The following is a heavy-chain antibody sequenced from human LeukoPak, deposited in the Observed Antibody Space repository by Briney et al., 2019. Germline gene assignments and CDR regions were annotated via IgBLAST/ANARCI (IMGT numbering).Heavy chain of an antibody. Sequence: SETLSLTCTVSGGSISSRSYYWAWIRQPPGTGLEWIGTIYYTGSTSNNPSLKSRVTISVDTSKNQFFLNLTSVTAADMAMYYCAKHYASYYIDYWGQGTLVTVSS. J-gene: IGHJ4*02. CDR2: IYYTGST. CDR3: AKHYASYYIDY. D-gene: IGHD2-2*01. CDR1: GGSISSRSYY. V-gene: IGHV4-39*01.